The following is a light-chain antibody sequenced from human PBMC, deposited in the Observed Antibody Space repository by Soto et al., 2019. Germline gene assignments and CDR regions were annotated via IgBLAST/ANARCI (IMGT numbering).Light chain of an antibody. CDR2: EVS. Sequence: QSALTQPASVSGSPGQSITISCTGTSSDVGSYNLVSWYQQHPGKAPKLMIYEVSKRPSGVSNRFSGSKSGNTASLTISGLQAEDEADYYCCSYAGSRAVVFGGGTKL. CDR3: CSYAGSRAVV. CDR1: SSDVGSYNL. V-gene: IGLV2-23*02. J-gene: IGLJ2*01.